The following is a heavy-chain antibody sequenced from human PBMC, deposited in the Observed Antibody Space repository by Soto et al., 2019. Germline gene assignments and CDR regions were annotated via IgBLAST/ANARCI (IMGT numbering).Heavy chain of an antibody. D-gene: IGHD6-6*01. Sequence: GASVKVSWKDSGYTFTSYDINWVRQATGQGLEWMGWMNPNSGNTGYAQKFRGRVTMTRNTSISTAYMELSSLRSEDTAVYYCARLMYEQLVPSDYWGQGTLVTVSS. CDR1: GYTFTSYD. J-gene: IGHJ4*02. CDR2: MNPNSGNT. CDR3: ARLMYEQLVPSDY. V-gene: IGHV1-8*01.